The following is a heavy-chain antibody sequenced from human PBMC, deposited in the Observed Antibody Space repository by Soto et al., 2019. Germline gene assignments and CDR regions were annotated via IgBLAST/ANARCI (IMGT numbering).Heavy chain of an antibody. Sequence: SGGSLRLSCAASGFTFDDYAMHWVRQAPGKGLEWVSLISWDGGRTYYADSVRGRFIVSRDNAKNSLYLEMNSLRAEDTAVYYCARESEDLTSNFDYWGQGTLVTVSS. CDR1: GFTFDDYA. CDR2: ISWDGGRT. J-gene: IGHJ4*02. CDR3: ARESEDLTSNFDY. V-gene: IGHV3-43D*04.